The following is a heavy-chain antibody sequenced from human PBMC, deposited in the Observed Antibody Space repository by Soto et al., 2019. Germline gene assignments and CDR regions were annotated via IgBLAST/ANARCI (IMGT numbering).Heavy chain of an antibody. Sequence: SETLSLTCTVSGGSISSYCWSWIRQPPGKGLEWIGYIYHSGSTYYNPSLKSRVTISVDRSKNQFSLKLSSVTAADTAVYYCARVPDVWGQGTTVTVSS. CDR3: ARVPDV. CDR1: GGSISSYC. V-gene: IGHV4-59*12. CDR2: IYHSGST. J-gene: IGHJ6*02.